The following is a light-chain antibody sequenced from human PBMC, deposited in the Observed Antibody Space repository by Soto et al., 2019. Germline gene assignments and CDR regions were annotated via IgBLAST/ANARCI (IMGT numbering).Light chain of an antibody. Sequence: QSVLTQPASVSGSPGQSLTLSCPGTSSDVGAYNFVSWHQQHPGKAPKLMIYNVYDRPSGISYRFSGSKSGNTASLTISGLQGEYEADYYCSAYTVSRTYVFGTGTKVAVL. J-gene: IGLJ1*01. CDR3: SAYTVSRTYV. V-gene: IGLV2-14*03. CDR2: NVY. CDR1: SSDVGAYNF.